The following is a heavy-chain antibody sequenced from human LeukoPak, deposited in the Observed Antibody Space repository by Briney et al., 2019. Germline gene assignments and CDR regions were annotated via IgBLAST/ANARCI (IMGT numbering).Heavy chain of an antibody. J-gene: IGHJ2*01. D-gene: IGHD3-22*01. CDR1: GGSISSSSYY. CDR3: ARGVTMIVVVIHDWYFDL. Sequence: SETLSLTCTVSGGSISSSSYYWGWIRQPPGKGLEWIGSIYYTRSTYYNPSLKSRVTISVDTSKNQFSLKLTSVTAADTAVYYCARGVTMIVVVIHDWYFDLWGRGTLVTVSS. V-gene: IGHV4-39*01. CDR2: IYYTRST.